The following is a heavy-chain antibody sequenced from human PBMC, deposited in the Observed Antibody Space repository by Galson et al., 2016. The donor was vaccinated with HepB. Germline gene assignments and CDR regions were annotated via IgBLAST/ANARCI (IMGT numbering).Heavy chain of an antibody. CDR3: ARDLGAYQPYYYGMDV. V-gene: IGHV3-74*01. CDR2: ISPDGTTT. CDR1: GFTFSSYW. Sequence: SLRLSCAASGFTFSSYWMGWVRQAPGRGLVWVSRISPDGTTTIYADSVKGRFTISRDNGKSTLYMQMNSLRVEDTAVYFCARDLGAYQPYYYGMDVWGQGTTVTVSS. J-gene: IGHJ6*02.